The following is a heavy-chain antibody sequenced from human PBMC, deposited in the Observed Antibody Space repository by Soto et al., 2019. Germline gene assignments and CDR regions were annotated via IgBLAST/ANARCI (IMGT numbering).Heavy chain of an antibody. V-gene: IGHV4-39*01. D-gene: IGHD6-19*01. Sequence: QLQLQESGPGLVKPSETLSLTCTVSGGSISSSSYYWGWIRQPPGKGLEWIGSIYYSGSTYYNPSLKSRVTISVDTSKNQFSLKLSSVTAADTAVYYCARHIAVAGHAARPDYWGQGTLVTVSS. CDR1: GGSISSSSYY. CDR2: IYYSGST. CDR3: ARHIAVAGHAARPDY. J-gene: IGHJ4*02.